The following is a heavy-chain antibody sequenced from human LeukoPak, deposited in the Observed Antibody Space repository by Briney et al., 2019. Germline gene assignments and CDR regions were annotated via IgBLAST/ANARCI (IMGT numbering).Heavy chain of an antibody. CDR3: VSGSTYHGI. D-gene: IGHD5-18*01. V-gene: IGHV3-7*05. Sequence: GGSLTLSCAASGFTFWNYWMSWVRQAPGKGLEWVANMNQDGSEKYHVDSVKGRFTISRDNAKNSLYLHMNSLRAEDTAVYYCVSGSTYHGIWGQGTLVTVSS. CDR2: MNQDGSEK. J-gene: IGHJ4*02. CDR1: GFTFWNYW.